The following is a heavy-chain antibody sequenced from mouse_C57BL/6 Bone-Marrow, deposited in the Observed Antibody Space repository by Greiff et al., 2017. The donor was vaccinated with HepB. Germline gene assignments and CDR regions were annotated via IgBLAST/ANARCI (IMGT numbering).Heavy chain of an antibody. CDR2: IRLKSDNYAT. V-gene: IGHV6-3*01. J-gene: IGHJ4*01. Sequence: DVHLVESGGGLVQPGGSMKLSCVASGFTFSNYWMNWVRQSPEKGLEWVAQIRLKSDNYATHYAESVKGRFTISRDDSKSSVYLQMNNLRAEDTGIYYCTAGYYYAMDYWGQGTSVTVSS. CDR3: TAGYYYAMDY. D-gene: IGHD4-1*01. CDR1: GFTFSNYW.